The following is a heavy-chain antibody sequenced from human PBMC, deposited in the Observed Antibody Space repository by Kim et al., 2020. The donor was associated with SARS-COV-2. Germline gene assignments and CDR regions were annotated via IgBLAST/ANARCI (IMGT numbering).Heavy chain of an antibody. D-gene: IGHD3-3*01. V-gene: IGHV1-18*01. CDR2: ISAFNENR. CDR1: GYTFTNFG. J-gene: IGHJ4*02. Sequence: ASVKVSCEASGYTFTNFGISWVRQAPGQGLEWMGWISAFNENRHYVQKLQGRVTMTTDTSTSTAYMELRSLRSDDTAVYYCARDLRRGYDFWSGSPIIDYWGQGTLVTVSS. CDR3: ARDLRRGYDFWSGSPIIDY.